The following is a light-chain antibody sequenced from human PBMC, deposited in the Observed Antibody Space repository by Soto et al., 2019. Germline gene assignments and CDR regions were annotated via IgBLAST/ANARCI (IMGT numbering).Light chain of an antibody. Sequence: QSVLTQPPSASGSPGQSVTISCTETSSDVGGFNYVSWHQQHPGKAPKLILYEVNKRPSGVPDRFSGSKSGNTASLTVSGLQAEDEADYYCYSYAGRNVWVFGGGTKLTVL. CDR1: SSDVGGFNY. CDR2: EVN. J-gene: IGLJ3*02. V-gene: IGLV2-8*01. CDR3: YSYAGRNVWV.